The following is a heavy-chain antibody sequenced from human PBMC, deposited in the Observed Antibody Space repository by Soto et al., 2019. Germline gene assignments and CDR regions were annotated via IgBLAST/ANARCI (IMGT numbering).Heavy chain of an antibody. D-gene: IGHD1-26*01. J-gene: IGHJ4*02. CDR2: IYHSGTA. V-gene: IGHV4-30-2*06. Sequence: SETLSLTCTVSGDSFSSGAYSWSWIRQSSERGLEWLGYIYHSGTAFYNPSLKSRVTLSVLKSKSQFSLKLTSVTAADTAVYYCARVATSDHFDYWGPGTLVTVSS. CDR3: ARVATSDHFDY. CDR1: GDSFSSGAYS.